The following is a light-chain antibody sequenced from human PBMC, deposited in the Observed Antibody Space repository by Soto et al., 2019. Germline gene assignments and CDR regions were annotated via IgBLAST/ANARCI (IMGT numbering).Light chain of an antibody. CDR3: QQYNNWPPIT. J-gene: IGKJ5*01. CDR1: QNVYNK. Sequence: EIVMTQSPATLSVSPGERVTFSCRASQNVYNKLAWYQHKPGQAPRLLLSGASTGATGVPPTFSGSGSGTEFTLTISSLQSEDFAVYYCQQYNNWPPITFGQGTRLDIK. CDR2: GAS. V-gene: IGKV3-15*01.